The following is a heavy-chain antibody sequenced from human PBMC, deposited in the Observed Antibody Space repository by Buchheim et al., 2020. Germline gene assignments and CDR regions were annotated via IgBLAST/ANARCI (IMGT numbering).Heavy chain of an antibody. CDR3: AKGPKEGMPEDFDH. J-gene: IGHJ4*02. V-gene: IGHV3-48*03. CDR1: GFTFSTSE. CDR2: ITGSGRTI. Sequence: VQLVESGGGVVQPERSLRLSCAASGFTFSTSEMNWVRQAPGKGPEWVSSITGSGRTIYYADSVKGRFAISRDNATNTLYLQMNSLRAEDTAVYYCAKGPKEGMPEDFDHWGQGTL. D-gene: IGHD2-2*01.